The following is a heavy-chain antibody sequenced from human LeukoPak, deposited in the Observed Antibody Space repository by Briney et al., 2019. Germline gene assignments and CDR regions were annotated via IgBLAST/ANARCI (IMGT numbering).Heavy chain of an antibody. V-gene: IGHV3-74*01. J-gene: IGHJ4*02. CDR2: INNDGTAT. D-gene: IGHD1-1*01. Sequence: GGSLRLSCAASGFTFSAYWMHWVRQVPGKGLVWVSRINNDGTATFFADSVKGRFTISRYNAKNTLYLQMDSLRAEDTAMYYCAREILEPGKTHEYWGQGTLVTVSS. CDR3: AREILEPGKTHEY. CDR1: GFTFSAYW.